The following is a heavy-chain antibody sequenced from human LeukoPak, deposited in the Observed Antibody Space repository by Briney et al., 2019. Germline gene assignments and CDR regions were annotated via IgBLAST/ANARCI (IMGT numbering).Heavy chain of an antibody. D-gene: IGHD6-13*01. Sequence: SVKVSCKASGGTFSSYAISWVRQAPGQGLEWMGGIIPIFGTANYAQKFQGRVTITADESMSTAYMELSSLRSEDTAVYYCARGKGIAAAGTVPFDYWGQGTLVTVSS. V-gene: IGHV1-69*13. CDR1: GGTFSSYA. CDR3: ARGKGIAAAGTVPFDY. J-gene: IGHJ4*02. CDR2: IIPIFGTA.